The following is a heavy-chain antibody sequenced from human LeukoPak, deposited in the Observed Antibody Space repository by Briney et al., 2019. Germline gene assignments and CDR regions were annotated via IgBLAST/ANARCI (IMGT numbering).Heavy chain of an antibody. D-gene: IGHD2-21*01. Sequence: GGSLRLSCAASGFTFSSYSMNWVRQAPGKGLEWVSYISSSSSTIYYADSVKGRFTISRDNAKNSLYLQMNSLRAEDTAVYYCARDSGESSTHPIFDNWGQGTLVTVSS. CDR1: GFTFSSYS. V-gene: IGHV3-48*04. CDR3: ARDSGESSTHPIFDN. CDR2: ISSSSSTI. J-gene: IGHJ4*02.